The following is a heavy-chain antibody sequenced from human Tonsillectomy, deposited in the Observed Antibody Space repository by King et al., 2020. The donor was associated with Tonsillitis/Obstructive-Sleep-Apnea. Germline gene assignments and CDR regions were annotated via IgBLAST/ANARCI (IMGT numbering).Heavy chain of an antibody. J-gene: IGHJ4*02. CDR1: GFTFRSHG. V-gene: IGHV3-33*01. Sequence: VQLVESGGGVVQPGESLRLSCETSGFTFRSHGFHWVRQAPGKGLEWVAVIRYDGTNKNYPDSVKGRFTISRDNSKNTLYLQMSSLRVDDTAVYYCARLSLGRIIAAQGFDYWGQGTLVTVSS. D-gene: IGHD2/OR15-2a*01. CDR2: IRYDGTNK. CDR3: ARLSLGRIIAAQGFDY.